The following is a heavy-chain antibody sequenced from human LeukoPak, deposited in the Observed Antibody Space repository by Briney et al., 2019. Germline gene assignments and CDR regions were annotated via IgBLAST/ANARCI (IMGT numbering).Heavy chain of an antibody. V-gene: IGHV3-15*01. Sequence: KAGGSLRLSCAASGFTFSNAWMSWVRQAPGKGLEWVGRIKSKTDGGTTDYAAPVKGRFTISRDDSKNTLYLQMNSLKTEDTAVYYCTLLFWSLYYMDVWGKGTTVTVSS. D-gene: IGHD3-3*01. CDR1: GFTFSNAW. J-gene: IGHJ6*03. CDR2: IKSKTDGGTT. CDR3: TLLFWSLYYMDV.